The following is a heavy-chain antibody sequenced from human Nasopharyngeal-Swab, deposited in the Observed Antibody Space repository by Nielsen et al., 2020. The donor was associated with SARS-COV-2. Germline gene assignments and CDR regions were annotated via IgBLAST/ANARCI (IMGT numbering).Heavy chain of an antibody. V-gene: IGHV6-1*01. CDR2: TYYRSKWYN. CDR3: ARARGAYGDYYYYYYTDV. D-gene: IGHD4-17*01. Sequence: SETLSLTCSLSGATFSSISAAWNWIRQSPSRGLEWLGRTYYRSKWYNDYAVSVKSRITINPDTSKNQFSLHLNSVTPEDTAVYYCARARGAYGDYYYYYYTDVWGKGTTVTVSS. CDR1: GATFSSISAA. J-gene: IGHJ6*03.